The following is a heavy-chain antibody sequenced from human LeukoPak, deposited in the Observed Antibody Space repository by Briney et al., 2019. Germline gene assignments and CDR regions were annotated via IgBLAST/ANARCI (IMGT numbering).Heavy chain of an antibody. Sequence: SVKVSCKASGYTFTSYGISWVRQAPGQGLEWMGGIIPIFGTANYAQKFQGRVTITADESTSTAYMELSSLRSEDTAVYYCASSKPRDRRGGYEKLVDYWGQGTLVTVSS. V-gene: IGHV1-69*13. D-gene: IGHD5-12*01. CDR2: IIPIFGTA. J-gene: IGHJ4*02. CDR1: GYTFTSYG. CDR3: ASSKPRDRRGGYEKLVDY.